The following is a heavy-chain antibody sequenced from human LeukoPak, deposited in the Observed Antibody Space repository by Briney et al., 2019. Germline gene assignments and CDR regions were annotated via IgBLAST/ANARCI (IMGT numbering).Heavy chain of an antibody. D-gene: IGHD6-13*01. CDR3: ARHSPAAGTSAFDI. Sequence: PSETLSLTCSVSGGSVSNRNYFWGWLRQPPGKGLEWIGNIFYDDRTYYNPSLKSRVTLSVDASKNQFSLKLTSVTAADTAVYYCARHSPAAGTSAFDIWGQGTMVTVSS. CDR2: IFYDDRT. J-gene: IGHJ3*02. CDR1: GGSVSNRNYF. V-gene: IGHV4-39*01.